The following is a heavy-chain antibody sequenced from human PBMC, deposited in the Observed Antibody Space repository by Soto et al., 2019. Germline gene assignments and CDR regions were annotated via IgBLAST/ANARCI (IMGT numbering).Heavy chain of an antibody. CDR3: ARERYSSSWYQVDY. Sequence: EVQLLESGGGLVQPGGSLRLSCAASGFTFSNHPMTWVRQAPGKGLEWVSAISDDGISTYYADSVKGRFTISRDNSKNTLYVQMNSLRPEDTAVYYCARERYSSSWYQVDYWGQGTLVTVSS. CDR2: ISDDGIST. J-gene: IGHJ4*02. CDR1: GFTFSNHP. V-gene: IGHV3-23*01. D-gene: IGHD6-13*01.